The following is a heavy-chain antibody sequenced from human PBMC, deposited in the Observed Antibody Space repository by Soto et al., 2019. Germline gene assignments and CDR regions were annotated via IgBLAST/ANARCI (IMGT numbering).Heavy chain of an antibody. CDR3: ARLQFTDWLDP. J-gene: IGHJ5*02. D-gene: IGHD1-1*01. V-gene: IGHV4-39*01. Sequence: SETLSLTCTVSGGSISSSSYYWGWIRQPPGKGLEWIGNIYYSGSTYYNPSLKSRVTISVDTSKNQFSLRLSSVTAADTAFYNCARLQFTDWLDPWGQGTLVTVSS. CDR2: IYYSGST. CDR1: GGSISSSSYY.